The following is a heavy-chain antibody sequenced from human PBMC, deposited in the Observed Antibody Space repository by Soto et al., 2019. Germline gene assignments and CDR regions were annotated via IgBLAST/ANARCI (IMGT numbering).Heavy chain of an antibody. V-gene: IGHV2-5*02. J-gene: IGHJ5*02. CDR3: THRGTMVRGEPNWFDP. D-gene: IGHD3-10*01. Sequence: QITLKESGPTLVKPTQTLTLTCTFSGFSLTTSGVGVAWLRQPPGKALEWLALIYWDDDERYSPSLKSRLTITQDTSKNQVVLTMTNMDPVDTATYDCTHRGTMVRGEPNWFDPWGQGTLVTVSS. CDR2: IYWDDDE. CDR1: GFSLTTSGVG.